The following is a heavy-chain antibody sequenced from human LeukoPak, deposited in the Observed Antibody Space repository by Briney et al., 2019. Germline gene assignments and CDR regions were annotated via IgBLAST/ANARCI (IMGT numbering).Heavy chain of an antibody. Sequence: GGSLRLSCAASGFTFSSYAMHWVRQAPGKGLEWVAVISYDGSNKYYADSVKGRFTISRDNSKNTLYLQMNSLRAEDTAVYYCARDSGCSGGSCYSPTYYYYGMDVWGQGTTVTVSS. CDR1: GFTFSSYA. D-gene: IGHD2-15*01. V-gene: IGHV3-30*14. J-gene: IGHJ6*02. CDR3: ARDSGCSGGSCYSPTYYYYGMDV. CDR2: ISYDGSNK.